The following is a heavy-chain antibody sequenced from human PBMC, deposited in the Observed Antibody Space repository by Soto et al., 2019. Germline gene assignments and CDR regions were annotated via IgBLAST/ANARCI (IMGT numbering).Heavy chain of an antibody. Sequence: SETLSLTCTVSGGSISSYYWSWIRQPPGKGLEWIGYIYYSGSTNYNPSLKSRVTISVDTSKNQFSLKMGSLTAADTAIYYCARSPKFYNYVWGNCTSGGQGAPVNLSS. CDR3: ARSPKFYNYVWGNCTS. D-gene: IGHD3-16*01. V-gene: IGHV4-59*12. CDR1: GGSISSYY. CDR2: IYYSGST. J-gene: IGHJ1*01.